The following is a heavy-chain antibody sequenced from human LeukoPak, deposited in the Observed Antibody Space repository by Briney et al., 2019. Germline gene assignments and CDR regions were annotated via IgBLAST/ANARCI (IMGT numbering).Heavy chain of an antibody. J-gene: IGHJ4*02. V-gene: IGHV1-8*01. CDR1: GYTFTSYD. CDR3: ARGHGDYLGGDFDY. Sequence: ASVKVSCKASGYTFTSYDINWVRQATGQGLEWMGWMNPNSGNTGYAQKFQGRVTMTRNASISTAYMELSSLRSEDTAVYYCARGHGDYLGGDFDYWGQGTLVTVSS. D-gene: IGHD4-17*01. CDR2: MNPNSGNT.